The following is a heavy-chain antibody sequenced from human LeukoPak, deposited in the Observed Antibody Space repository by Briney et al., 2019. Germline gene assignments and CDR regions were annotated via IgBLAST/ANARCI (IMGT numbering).Heavy chain of an antibody. V-gene: IGHV1-8*03. J-gene: IGHJ4*02. CDR1: GYTFTSYD. CDR2: MNPNSGNT. D-gene: IGHD6-13*01. CDR3: ARDPGSTWTPFWYFDY. Sequence: ASVKVSCKASGYTFTSYDINWVRQATGQGLEWMGWMNPNSGNTGYAQKFQGRVTITRNTSISTAYMELSSLRSEDTAVYYCARDPGSTWTPFWYFDYWGQGTLVTVSS.